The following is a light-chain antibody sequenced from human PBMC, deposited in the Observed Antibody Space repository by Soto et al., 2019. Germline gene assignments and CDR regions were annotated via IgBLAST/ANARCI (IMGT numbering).Light chain of an antibody. J-gene: IGKJ4*01. V-gene: IGKV3-11*01. Sequence: EILLTQSPATLSLSPGERATLSCRASQSVSSYLAWYQQKPGQAPRLLIYDASNRATGIPARFSGSGSGTDFTLTISSLEPEEFAVYYCQQRSNWPPTFGGGTKVEIK. CDR1: QSVSSY. CDR3: QQRSNWPPT. CDR2: DAS.